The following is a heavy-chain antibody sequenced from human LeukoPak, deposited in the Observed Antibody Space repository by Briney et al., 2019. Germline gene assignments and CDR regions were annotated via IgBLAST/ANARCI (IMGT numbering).Heavy chain of an antibody. CDR1: GFSFCDFY. CDR3: ARTARVGDY. D-gene: IGHD5-18*01. CDR2: ISQSGSDI. J-gene: IGHJ4*02. Sequence: PGGSLRLSCAASGFSFCDFYMSWIRQAPGKGLEWISYISQSGSDINYADSVRGRFTVSRDNAKNSLYLQMNSLRAEDTAVYYCARTARVGDYWGQGTLVTVSS. V-gene: IGHV3-11*01.